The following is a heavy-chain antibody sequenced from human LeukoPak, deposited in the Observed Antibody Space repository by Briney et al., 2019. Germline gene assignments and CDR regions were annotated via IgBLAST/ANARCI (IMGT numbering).Heavy chain of an antibody. Sequence: SETLSLTCTVSGGSISSSSYYWGWIRQPPGKGLEWIGSIYYSGSTYYNSSLKSRVTISVDTSKNQFSLRLSSVTAADTAVFYCARLEADDYGDRGSPGTPNAQSNWGQGTLVTVSS. D-gene: IGHD4-17*01. J-gene: IGHJ4*02. CDR3: ARLEADDYGDRGSPGTPNAQSN. CDR2: IYYSGST. V-gene: IGHV4-39*01. CDR1: GGSISSSSYY.